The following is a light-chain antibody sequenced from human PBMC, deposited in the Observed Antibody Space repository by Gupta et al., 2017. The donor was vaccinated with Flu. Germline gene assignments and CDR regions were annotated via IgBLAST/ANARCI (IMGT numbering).Light chain of an antibody. CDR3: SSYTGSSALL. CDR1: SSDVGGYDY. J-gene: IGLJ2*01. Sequence: QSALAQPASVSGSPGQSITISCTGTSSDVGGYDYVSWYQQYPGEVPKLLIYEVTNRPSGISNRFSGSTSGNTASLIISGLQADDEAHYYCSSYTGSSALLFGGGTKVTVL. V-gene: IGLV2-14*01. CDR2: EVT.